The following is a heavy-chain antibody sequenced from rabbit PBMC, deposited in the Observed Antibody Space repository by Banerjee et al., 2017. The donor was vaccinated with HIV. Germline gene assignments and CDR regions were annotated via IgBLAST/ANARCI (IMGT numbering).Heavy chain of an antibody. V-gene: IGHV1S43*01. Sequence: QSLEESGGDLVKPEGSLTLTCTASGFSFSNGYVMCWVRQAPGKGLEWIGCIDYSSNKWYASWLNGRFTISRSTSLNTVDLKVTSLTGADTATYFCARDLAGVIGWNFNLWGQGTLVTVS. CDR2: IDYSSNK. D-gene: IGHD4-1*01. CDR3: ARDLAGVIGWNFNL. J-gene: IGHJ4*01. CDR1: GFSFSNGYV.